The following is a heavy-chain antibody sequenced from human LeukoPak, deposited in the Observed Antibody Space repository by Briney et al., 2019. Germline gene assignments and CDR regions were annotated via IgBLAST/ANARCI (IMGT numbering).Heavy chain of an antibody. J-gene: IGHJ4*02. CDR1: GFTFSSYG. CDR3: AKDRYYDSSGYYYGALDY. D-gene: IGHD3-22*01. Sequence: GGSLRLSCAASGFTFSSYGMHWVRQAPGKGLEWVAVIWCDGSNKYYADSVKGRFTISRDNSKNTLYLQMDSLRAEDTAVYYCAKDRYYDSSGYYYGALDYWGQGTLVTVSS. V-gene: IGHV3-33*06. CDR2: IWCDGSNK.